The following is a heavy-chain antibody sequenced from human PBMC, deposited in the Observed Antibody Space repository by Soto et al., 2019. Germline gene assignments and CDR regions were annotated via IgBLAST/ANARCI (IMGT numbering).Heavy chain of an antibody. CDR2: ISAYNGNT. CDR1: GYTFTSYG. CDR3: ARGGXGYCSGGSCYSSQAFDI. Sequence: ASVKVSCKASGYTFTSYGISWVRQAPGQGLEWRGWISAYNGNTNYAQKLQGRVTMTTDTSTSTAYMELRSLRSDDTAVYYCARGGXGYCSGGSCYSSQAFDIWGQGTMVTVSS. D-gene: IGHD2-15*01. J-gene: IGHJ3*02. V-gene: IGHV1-18*04.